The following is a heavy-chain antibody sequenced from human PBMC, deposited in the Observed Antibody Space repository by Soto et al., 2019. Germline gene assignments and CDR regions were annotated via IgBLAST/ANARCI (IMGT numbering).Heavy chain of an antibody. CDR1: GFMFSGYA. J-gene: IGHJ5*02. V-gene: IGHV3-23*01. CDR2: VSNSGTST. D-gene: IGHD2-15*01. Sequence: EVQLLESGGGLAQPGESLTLSCAASGFMFSGYAMSWVRQAPGKGLEWVSAVSNSGTSTSYADSVKGRFTISRDNSKKTLYLQKSSLGAEDTALYYCVKDLAASGWFDPRGQGTLVIVSS. CDR3: VKDLAASGWFDP.